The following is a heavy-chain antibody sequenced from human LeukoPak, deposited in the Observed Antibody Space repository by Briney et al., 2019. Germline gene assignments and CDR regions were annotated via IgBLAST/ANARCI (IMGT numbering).Heavy chain of an antibody. CDR3: ARVGSSSSGYYYYMDV. V-gene: IGHV1-69*13. CDR1: GGTFSSYA. J-gene: IGHJ6*03. Sequence: SVKVSCKASGGTFSSYAISWVRQAPGQGLEWTGGIIPIFGTANYAQKFQGRVTITADESTSTAYMELSSLRSEDTTVYYCARVGSSSSGYYYYMDVWGKGTTVTVSS. CDR2: IIPIFGTA. D-gene: IGHD6-6*01.